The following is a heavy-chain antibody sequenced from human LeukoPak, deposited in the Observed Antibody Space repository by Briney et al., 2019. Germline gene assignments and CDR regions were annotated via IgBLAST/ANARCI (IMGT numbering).Heavy chain of an antibody. CDR2: IIPIFGTA. V-gene: IGHV1-69*06. Sequence: SVKVSCKASGGTFSSYAISWVRQAPGQGLEWMGGIIPIFGTANYAQKFQGRVTITADKSTSTAYMELSSLRSEDTAVYYCAREGDYDILTGLFDYWGQGTLVTVSS. CDR1: GGTFSSYA. J-gene: IGHJ4*02. CDR3: AREGDYDILTGLFDY. D-gene: IGHD3-9*01.